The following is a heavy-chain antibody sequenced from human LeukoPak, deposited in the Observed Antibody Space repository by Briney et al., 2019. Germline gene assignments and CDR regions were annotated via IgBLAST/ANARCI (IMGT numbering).Heavy chain of an antibody. Sequence: SETLSLTCAVYGGSFSGYYWSWIRQPPGKGLEWIGEINHSGSTNYNPSLKSRVTISVDTSKNQFSPKLSSVTAADTAVYHCARGKLWLRFELDYWGQGTLVTVSS. CDR3: ARGKLWLRFELDY. V-gene: IGHV4-34*01. CDR2: INHSGST. D-gene: IGHD5-18*01. J-gene: IGHJ4*02. CDR1: GGSFSGYY.